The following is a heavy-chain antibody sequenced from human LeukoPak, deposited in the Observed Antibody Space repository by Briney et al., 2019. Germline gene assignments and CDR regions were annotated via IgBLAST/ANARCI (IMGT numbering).Heavy chain of an antibody. Sequence: GGSLRLSCAASGFTFSDYYMSWIRQAPGQGLEWVSYISSSGSAIYYADSVKGRFTISRDNAKNSLYLQMNSLRAEDTAVYYCASIAAAGTTARLDYWGQGTLVTVSS. CDR1: GFTFSDYY. V-gene: IGHV3-11*04. CDR2: ISSSGSAI. J-gene: IGHJ4*02. D-gene: IGHD6-13*01. CDR3: ASIAAAGTTARLDY.